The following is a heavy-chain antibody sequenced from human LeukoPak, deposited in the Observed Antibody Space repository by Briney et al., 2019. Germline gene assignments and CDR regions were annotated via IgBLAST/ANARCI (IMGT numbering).Heavy chain of an antibody. Sequence: GGSLRLSCAASGFTFGSHAVSWVRQAPGKGLEWVSAISGSGGDTYYADSVKGRFTISRDNSKNIVHLQMNRLSTEDTALYYCTKTTTGYSSGRYPGWPVDYWGRGTLVTVSS. CDR1: GFTFGSHA. J-gene: IGHJ4*02. CDR3: TKTTTGYSSGRYPGWPVDY. V-gene: IGHV3-23*01. CDR2: ISGSGGDT. D-gene: IGHD6-19*01.